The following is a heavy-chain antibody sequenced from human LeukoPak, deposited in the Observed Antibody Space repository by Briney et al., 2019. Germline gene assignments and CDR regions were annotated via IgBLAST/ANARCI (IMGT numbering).Heavy chain of an antibody. D-gene: IGHD6-13*01. CDR1: GYTFTSYD. V-gene: IGHV1-8*01. CDR2: MNPNRGNT. CDR3: AGGGGSSFPGDY. Sequence: ASVKVSCKASGYTFTSYDINWVRQATGQGLEWMGWMNPNRGNTGYAQKFQGRITMTRNTSITTAYMELSSLISEDTAVYYCAGGGGSSFPGDYWGQGTLVTVSS. J-gene: IGHJ4*02.